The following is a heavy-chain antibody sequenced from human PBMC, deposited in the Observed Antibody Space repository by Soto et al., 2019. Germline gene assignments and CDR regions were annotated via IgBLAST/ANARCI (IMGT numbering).Heavy chain of an antibody. CDR3: AREGLATIKDYYYYGMDV. CDR2: IIPIFGTA. Sequence: SVKVSCKASGGTFSSYAISWVRQAPGQGLEWMGGIIPIFGTANYAQKFQGRATITADKSTSTAYMELSSLRSEDTAVYYCAREGLATIKDYYYYGMDVWGQGATVTVSS. CDR1: GGTFSSYA. V-gene: IGHV1-69*06. D-gene: IGHD5-12*01. J-gene: IGHJ6*02.